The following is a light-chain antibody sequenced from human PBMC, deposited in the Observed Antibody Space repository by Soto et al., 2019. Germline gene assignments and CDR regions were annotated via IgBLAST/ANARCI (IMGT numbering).Light chain of an antibody. V-gene: IGKV3-20*01. CDR3: QQYDTSPRT. Sequence: EIVLTQSPGTLSLSPGERATLSCRANQSVGSNYLAWYQLKPGQAPSLLIYGASSRATGIPDRFSGSGSGTEFTLTISSLQSEDFAVYYCQQYDTSPRTFGQGTKVDIK. CDR2: GAS. J-gene: IGKJ1*01. CDR1: QSVGSNY.